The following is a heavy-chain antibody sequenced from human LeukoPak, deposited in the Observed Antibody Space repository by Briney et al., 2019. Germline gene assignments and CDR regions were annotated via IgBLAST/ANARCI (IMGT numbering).Heavy chain of an antibody. CDR3: ATEGASGGQEVRGDAFDI. CDR2: INHSGST. D-gene: IGHD3-10*01. Sequence: PSETLSLTCAVYGGSFSGYYWSWIRQPPGKGLEWIGEINHSGSTNYNPSLKSRVTISVDTSKNQFSLKLSSVTAADTAVYYCATEGASGGQEVRGDAFDIWGQGTTFTVSS. CDR1: GGSFSGYY. J-gene: IGHJ3*02. V-gene: IGHV4-34*01.